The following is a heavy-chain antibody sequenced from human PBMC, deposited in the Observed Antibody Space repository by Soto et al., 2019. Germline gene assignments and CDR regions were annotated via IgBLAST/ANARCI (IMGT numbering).Heavy chain of an antibody. CDR2: ISGSDGST. Sequence: EVQLLESGGGLVQPGGSLRLSCAASGFTFSSYAMNWVRQAPGKGLEWGSVISGSDGSTYYADSVQGRFTISRDNSKNTLNLQRNSLRAEDTAVYYCARRSSRWYFDYWGQGPLVTVSS. D-gene: IGHD6-13*01. J-gene: IGHJ4*02. CDR3: ARRSSRWYFDY. CDR1: GFTFSSYA. V-gene: IGHV3-23*01.